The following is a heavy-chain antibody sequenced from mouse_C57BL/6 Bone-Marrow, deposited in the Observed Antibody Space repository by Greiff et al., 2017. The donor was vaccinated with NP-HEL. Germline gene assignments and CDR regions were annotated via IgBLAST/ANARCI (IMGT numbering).Heavy chain of an antibody. Sequence: QLQQPGAELVKPGASVKLSCKASGYTFTSYWMHWVKQRPGRGLEWIGRIDPNSGGTKYNEKFKSKATLTVDKPSSTAYMQLSSLTSEDSAVYYGARYDYGPYYYAMDYWGQGTSVTVSS. CDR3: ARYDYGPYYYAMDY. J-gene: IGHJ4*01. D-gene: IGHD2-4*01. CDR1: GYTFTSYW. V-gene: IGHV1-72*01. CDR2: IDPNSGGT.